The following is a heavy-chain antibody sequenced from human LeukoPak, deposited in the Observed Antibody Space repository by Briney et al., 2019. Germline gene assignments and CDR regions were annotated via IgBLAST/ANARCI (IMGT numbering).Heavy chain of an antibody. D-gene: IGHD2-2*01. CDR1: GGSISSGGHS. J-gene: IGHJ5*02. Sequence: SETLSLTCAVSGGSISSGGHSWSWIRQPPGKGLEWIGYIYHSGSTYYNPSLKSRVTISVDRSKNQFSLKLSSVTAADTAVYYCATSDRYNWFDPWGQGTLVTVSS. CDR3: ATSDRYNWFDP. CDR2: IYHSGST. V-gene: IGHV4-30-2*01.